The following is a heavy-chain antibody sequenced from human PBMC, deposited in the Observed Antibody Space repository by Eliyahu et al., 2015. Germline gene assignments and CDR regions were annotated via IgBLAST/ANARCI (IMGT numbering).Heavy chain of an antibody. Sequence: QVQLQESGPGLVKPSETLSLTCTVSGGSISSYYWSWIRQPPGKGLEWIGYIYYSGSTNYNPSLKSRVTISVDTSKNQFSLKLSSVTAADTAVYYCARDRRDGPYNWFDPWGQGTLVTVSS. J-gene: IGHJ5*02. CDR3: ARDRRDGPYNWFDP. CDR1: GGSISSYY. CDR2: IYYSGST. V-gene: IGHV4-59*01. D-gene: IGHD5-24*01.